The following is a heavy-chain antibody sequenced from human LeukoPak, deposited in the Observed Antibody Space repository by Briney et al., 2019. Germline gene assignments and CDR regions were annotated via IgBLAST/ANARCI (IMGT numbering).Heavy chain of an antibody. CDR3: AFGQPVRPFDY. D-gene: IGHD6-13*01. J-gene: IGHJ4*02. CDR1: GGSISSSSYY. CDR2: ICYSGST. Sequence: SETLSLTCTVSGGSISSSSYYWGWIRQPPGKGLEWIGSICYSGSTYYNPSLKSRVTISVDTSKNLFSLKLSSVTAADAAVYYCAFGQPVRPFDYWGQGTLVTVSS. V-gene: IGHV4-39*01.